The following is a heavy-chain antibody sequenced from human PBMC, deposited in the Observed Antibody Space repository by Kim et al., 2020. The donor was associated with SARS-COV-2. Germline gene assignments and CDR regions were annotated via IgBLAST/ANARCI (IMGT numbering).Heavy chain of an antibody. CDR2: ISYDGSNK. CDR3: ARKRSGSTLDY. V-gene: IGHV3-30*04. Sequence: GGSLRLSCAASGFTFSSYAMHWVRQAPGKGLEWVAVISYDGSNKYYADSVKGRFTISRDNSKNTLYLQMNSLRAEDTAVYYCARKRSGSTLDYWGQGTLVTISS. CDR1: GFTFSSYA. D-gene: IGHD3-10*01. J-gene: IGHJ4*02.